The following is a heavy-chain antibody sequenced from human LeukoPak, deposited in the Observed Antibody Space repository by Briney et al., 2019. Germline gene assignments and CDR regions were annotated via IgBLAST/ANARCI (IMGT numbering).Heavy chain of an antibody. V-gene: IGHV4-59*01. Sequence: SETLSLTCTVSGGSMSSYYWSWLRQPPGKGLEWIGYLYYSGSTNYNPSLKSRVTISVDTSKNQFSLKLSSVTAADTAVYYCARDRTYYDFWSGSPGNYYYGMDVWGQGTTVTVSS. CDR3: ARDRTYYDFWSGSPGNYYYGMDV. D-gene: IGHD3-3*01. J-gene: IGHJ6*02. CDR1: GGSMSSYY. CDR2: LYYSGST.